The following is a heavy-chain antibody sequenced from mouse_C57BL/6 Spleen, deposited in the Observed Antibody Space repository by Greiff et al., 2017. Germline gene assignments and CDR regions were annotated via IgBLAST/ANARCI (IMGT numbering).Heavy chain of an antibody. CDR1: GYSITSDY. CDR3: ARSARGYFDY. J-gene: IGHJ2*01. D-gene: IGHD3-1*01. V-gene: IGHV3-8*01. CDR2: ISYSGST. Sequence: VQLKQSGPGLAKPSQTLSLTCSVPGYSITSDYWTWIRKFPGNTLEYMGDISYSGSTYYNPSLKSRISITRDTSKNQYYLQLNSVTTEDTATYYCARSARGYFDYWGQGTTLTVSS.